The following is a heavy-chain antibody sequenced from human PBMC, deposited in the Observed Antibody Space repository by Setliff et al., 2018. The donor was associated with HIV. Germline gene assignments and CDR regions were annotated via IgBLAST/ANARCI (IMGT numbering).Heavy chain of an antibody. D-gene: IGHD3-10*01. CDR3: SVGAGGGGY. J-gene: IGHJ4*02. Sequence: ASVKVSCKASGYTFTYYPMHRVRQAPGQRLEWMGWINTDNGYTKYSQKFQGRVTITGDTSASTAYMELSSLRSEDTAVYYCSVGAGGGGYWGQGTLVTVSS. CDR2: INTDNGYT. CDR1: GYTFTYYP. V-gene: IGHV1-3*04.